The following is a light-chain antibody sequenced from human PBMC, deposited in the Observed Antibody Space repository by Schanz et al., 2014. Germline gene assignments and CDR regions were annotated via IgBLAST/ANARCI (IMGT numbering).Light chain of an antibody. CDR3: QQYYTDHPT. Sequence: EIVLTQSPATLSLSPGERATLSCRASQSVSSYLAWYQQKPGQAPRLLIYDASNRATGIPDRFSGSGSGTDFTLTISRLEPEDFAVYYCQQYYTDHPTFGQGTKVEIK. J-gene: IGKJ1*01. CDR1: QSVSSY. CDR2: DAS. V-gene: IGKV3-11*01.